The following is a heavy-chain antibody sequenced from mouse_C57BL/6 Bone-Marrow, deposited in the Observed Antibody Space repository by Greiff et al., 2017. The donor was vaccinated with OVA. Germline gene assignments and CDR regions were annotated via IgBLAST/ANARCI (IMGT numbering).Heavy chain of an antibody. V-gene: IGHV1-61*01. Sequence: VQLQQPGAELVRPGSSVKLSCKASGYTFTSYWMDWVKQRPGQGLEWIGNIYPSDSETHYNQKFKDKATLTVDKSSSTAYMQLSSLTSEDSAVYYCAREGGYDYCYFDYWGQGTTLTVSS. J-gene: IGHJ2*01. CDR1: GYTFTSYW. D-gene: IGHD2-4*01. CDR2: IYPSDSET. CDR3: AREGGYDYCYFDY.